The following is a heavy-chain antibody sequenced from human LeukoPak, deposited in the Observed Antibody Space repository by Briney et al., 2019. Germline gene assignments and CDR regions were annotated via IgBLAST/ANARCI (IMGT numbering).Heavy chain of an antibody. D-gene: IGHD2-15*01. CDR2: ISAYNGNK. V-gene: IGHV1-18*01. CDR3: ARVGYCSGGSCYSYRFDY. Sequence: GASVKVSCKASGYTFTSYGISWVRQAPGQGLEWMGWISAYNGNKNYAQKLQGRVTMTTDTSTSTAYMELRSLRSDDTAVYYCARVGYCSGGSCYSYRFDYWGQGTLVTVSS. CDR1: GYTFTSYG. J-gene: IGHJ4*02.